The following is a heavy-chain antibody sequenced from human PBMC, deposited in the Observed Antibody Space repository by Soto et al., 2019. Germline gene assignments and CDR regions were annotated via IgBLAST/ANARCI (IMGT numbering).Heavy chain of an antibody. CDR3: AKTRNYGYYNCFDY. Sequence: QVQLVESGGGVVQPGRSLRLSCAASGFTFSSYGMHWVRQAPGKGLEWVAVISYDGSNKYYADSVKSRFTSSRDNAKNTLYLQMNSLRAEDTAVYYCAKTRNYGYYNCFDYWGQGTLVTVSS. V-gene: IGHV3-30*18. D-gene: IGHD4-17*01. CDR1: GFTFSSYG. CDR2: ISYDGSNK. J-gene: IGHJ4*02.